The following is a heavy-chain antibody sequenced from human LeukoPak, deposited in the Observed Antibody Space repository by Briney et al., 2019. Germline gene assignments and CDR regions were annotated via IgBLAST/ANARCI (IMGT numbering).Heavy chain of an antibody. V-gene: IGHV3-21*04. CDR1: GVTFSSYA. CDR2: ISSSSSYI. CDR3: AKDLYDSSGLDY. Sequence: GGSLRLSCAASGVTFSSYAMSWVRQAPGKGLEWVSSISSSSSYIYYADSVKGRFTISSDNAKNSLYLQMNSLRAEDTALYYCAKDLYDSSGLDYWGQGTLVTVSS. J-gene: IGHJ4*02. D-gene: IGHD3-22*01.